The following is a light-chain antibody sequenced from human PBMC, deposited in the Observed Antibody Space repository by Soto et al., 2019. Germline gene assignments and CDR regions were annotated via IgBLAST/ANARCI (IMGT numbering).Light chain of an antibody. Sequence: QSVLTQSPSASASLGASVKLTCTLSSGHSNYAIAWHQQQSEKGPRFLMYLNSDGSHSKGDGIPDRFSGSSSGAERYLTISSLQSEDEADYYCQTWGSGIVVFGGGTKLTVL. CDR2: LNSDGSH. CDR1: SGHSNYA. J-gene: IGLJ2*01. V-gene: IGLV4-69*01. CDR3: QTWGSGIVV.